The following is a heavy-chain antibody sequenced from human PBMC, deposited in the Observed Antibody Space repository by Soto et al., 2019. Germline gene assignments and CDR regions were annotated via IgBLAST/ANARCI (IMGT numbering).Heavy chain of an antibody. CDR1: GFTFSSYA. Sequence: QVQLVESGGGVVQPGRSLRLSCAASGFTFSSYAMHWVRQAPGKGLQWVAVTSYDGRSQYYADSLKGRFTISRDNSKNTLYLQMNSLRAEDTAVYYCARKYYYESAGYDAFDIWGQGTMVTVSS. J-gene: IGHJ3*02. CDR3: ARKYYYESAGYDAFDI. CDR2: TSYDGRSQ. D-gene: IGHD3-22*01. V-gene: IGHV3-30-3*01.